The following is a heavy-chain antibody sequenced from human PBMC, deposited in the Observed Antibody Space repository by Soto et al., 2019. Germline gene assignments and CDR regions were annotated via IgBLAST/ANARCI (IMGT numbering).Heavy chain of an antibody. CDR3: AHRRGGVDWNEGDFDF. J-gene: IGHJ4*02. Sequence: QITLKESGPTLVKPTETLTLTCSFSGFSLTSRPMGVGWIRQPPGKALECLALIYWDDDKRYSPSLRSRLAITKDTSKNQVVLTMTNVDPMDTATYYCAHRRGGVDWNEGDFDFWGQGTLVTVSS. D-gene: IGHD1-1*01. CDR2: IYWDDDK. V-gene: IGHV2-5*02. CDR1: GFSLTSRPMG.